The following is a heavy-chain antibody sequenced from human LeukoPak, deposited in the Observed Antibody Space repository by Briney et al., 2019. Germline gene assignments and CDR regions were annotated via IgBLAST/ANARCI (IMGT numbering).Heavy chain of an antibody. V-gene: IGHV1-24*01. CDR3: ARVGDMGYSYGYGFDY. J-gene: IGHJ4*02. D-gene: IGHD5-18*01. Sequence: GASVKVSCKVSGYTLTELSMHWVRQAPGKGLEWMGGFDPEDGETIYAQKFQGRVTVTRDMSTSTVYMELSSLRSEDTAVYYCARVGDMGYSYGYGFDYWGQGTLVTVSS. CDR1: GYTLTELS. CDR2: FDPEDGET.